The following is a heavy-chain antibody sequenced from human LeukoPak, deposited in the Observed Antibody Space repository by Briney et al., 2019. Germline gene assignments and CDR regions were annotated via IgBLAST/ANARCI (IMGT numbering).Heavy chain of an antibody. J-gene: IGHJ4*02. V-gene: IGHV3-49*04. CDR2: IRSKIYGGIP. CDR1: GFTYGDYA. CDR3: TRDQTPYY. Sequence: AGGSLRLSCTASGFTYGDYAMPWVRQAPGKGLAWVGFIRSKIYGGIPEDAAPVKGSCTISSDDSQGLADLQMDSLKAERTDVYYVTRDQTPYYWGQGTLGTVSS.